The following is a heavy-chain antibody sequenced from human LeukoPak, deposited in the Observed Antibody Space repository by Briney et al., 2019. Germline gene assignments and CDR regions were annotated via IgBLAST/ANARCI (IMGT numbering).Heavy chain of an antibody. J-gene: IGHJ4*02. CDR1: GGSVRSSSYY. D-gene: IGHD1-14*01. CDR3: ARSPVSTFDY. Sequence: SGTLSLTCTVSGGSVRSSSYYWGWIRQPPGKGLEWIANVYHTGNTYFNPTLKSRVTISVDTSKNQFSLNLTSVTAADTAVYYCARSPVSTFDYWGQGALVTVSS. CDR2: VYHTGNT. V-gene: IGHV4-39*01.